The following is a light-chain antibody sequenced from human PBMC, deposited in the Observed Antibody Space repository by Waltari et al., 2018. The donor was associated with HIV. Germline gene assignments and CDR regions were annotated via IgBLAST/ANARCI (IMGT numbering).Light chain of an antibody. CDR1: QDIRNY. J-gene: IGKJ1*01. Sequence: DIQMTQSPSSLSASVGDIVTITCQASQDIRNYLNWYQQKPGKAPSLVIYDASNLETGVPSRFSGSGSGTVFSFTISSLHSEDIAAYYCQQYENVPRTFGQGTKVEIK. CDR3: QQYENVPRT. V-gene: IGKV1-33*01. CDR2: DAS.